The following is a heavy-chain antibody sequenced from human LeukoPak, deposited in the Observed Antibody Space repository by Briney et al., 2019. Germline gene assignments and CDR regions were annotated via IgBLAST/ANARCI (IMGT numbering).Heavy chain of an antibody. CDR3: ARVYYDILTGYYSPFDY. V-gene: IGHV4-31*03. J-gene: IGHJ4*02. Sequence: SQTLSLTCTVSGGSISSGGYYWSWIRQHPGKGLEWIGYIYYSGSTYYNPSLKSRVTISVDTSKNQFSLKLSSVTAADTAVYYCARVYYDILTGYYSPFDYWGQGTLVTVSS. CDR2: IYYSGST. CDR1: GGSISSGGYY. D-gene: IGHD3-9*01.